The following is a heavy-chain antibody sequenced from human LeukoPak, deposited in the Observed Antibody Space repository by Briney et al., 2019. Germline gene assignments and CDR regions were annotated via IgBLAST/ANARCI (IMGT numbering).Heavy chain of an antibody. J-gene: IGHJ4*02. CDR2: ISFNGGNK. Sequence: GGSLRLSCAASGFTFSSYGMHWVRQAPGKGLEWVAVISFNGGNKYYADSVKGRFSISRDNPKNTLYLQMNSLRAEDTAVYFCAKDVGRVVPAAMPADDWGQGTQVTVSS. CDR3: AKDVGRVVPAAMPADD. CDR1: GFTFSSYG. D-gene: IGHD2-2*01. V-gene: IGHV3-30*18.